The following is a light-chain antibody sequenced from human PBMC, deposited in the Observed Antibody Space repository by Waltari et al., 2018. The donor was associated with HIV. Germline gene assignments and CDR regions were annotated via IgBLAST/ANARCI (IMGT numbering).Light chain of an antibody. CDR3: QQYNSPGYT. Sequence: DIQMTQSPSTPSASVGDGVTITGRASQSISVWLAWYQQKPGKAPKLLIYKAASLESGVPSRFSGSGSGTEFTLTISSLQPDDSATYYCQQYNSPGYTFGQGTKLEIK. CDR2: KAA. V-gene: IGKV1-5*03. J-gene: IGKJ2*01. CDR1: QSISVW.